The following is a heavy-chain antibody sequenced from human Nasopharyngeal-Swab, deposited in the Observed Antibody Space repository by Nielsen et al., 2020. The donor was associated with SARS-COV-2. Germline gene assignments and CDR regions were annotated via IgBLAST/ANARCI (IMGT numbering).Heavy chain of an antibody. Sequence: GGSLRLSCEASGFTLSSYAITWVRQAPGKGLEWVSGISDNGGSTNYAGSVKGRFTISRDESKNTVYLQMNSLRAEDSAIYYCAKGGHCGGGSCYSLPYNYYFGMDVWGQGTTVTVSS. CDR3: AKGGHCGGGSCYSLPYNYYFGMDV. CDR1: GFTLSSYA. CDR2: ISDNGGST. D-gene: IGHD2-15*01. V-gene: IGHV3-23*01. J-gene: IGHJ6*02.